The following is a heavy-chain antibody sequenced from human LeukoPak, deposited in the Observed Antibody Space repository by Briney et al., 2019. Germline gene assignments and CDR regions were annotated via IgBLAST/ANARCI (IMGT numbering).Heavy chain of an antibody. V-gene: IGHV3-74*01. CDR2: MNSDGSSI. D-gene: IGHD1-26*01. CDR1: GFTFSSYW. CDR3: ARTKYSGSHGDI. Sequence: GGSLRLSCAASGFTFSSYWMHWVRQAPGKGLVWVSRMNSDGSSISYADSVKGRFTISRDNAKNTLYLQMDSLRADDTAVYYCARTKYSGSHGDIWGQGTMVTVSS. J-gene: IGHJ3*02.